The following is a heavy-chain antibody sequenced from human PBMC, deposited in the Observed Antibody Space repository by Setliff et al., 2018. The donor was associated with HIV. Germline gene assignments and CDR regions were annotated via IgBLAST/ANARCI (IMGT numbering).Heavy chain of an antibody. CDR1: GYSISSGYY. V-gene: IGHV4-38-2*01. CDR2: IYHSGGT. CDR3: ARVPFTMIMMVDYFDQ. Sequence: KPSETLSLTCAVSGYSISSGYYWGWIRQPPGRGLEWIGNIYHSGGTHYNPSLRSRVTISVDTSKNHFSLKLSSVTAADTAVFYCARVPFTMIMMVDYFDQWGQGTLVTVSS. D-gene: IGHD3-22*01. J-gene: IGHJ4*02.